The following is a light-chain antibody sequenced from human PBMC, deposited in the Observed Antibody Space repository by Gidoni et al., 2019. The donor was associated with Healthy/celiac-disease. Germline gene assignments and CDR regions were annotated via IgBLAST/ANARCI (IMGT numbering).Light chain of an antibody. CDR3: QPYGSSPLT. Sequence: EIVLTQSPGTLSLSPGERATLSCRASQSVSSSYLAWYQQKPGQAPRLLSSGASSRAIGIPDRFSGSGSGTDFSLPISRLEPEDFAVYYCQPYGSSPLTFGGGTKVEIK. CDR2: GAS. J-gene: IGKJ4*01. CDR1: QSVSSSY. V-gene: IGKV3-20*01.